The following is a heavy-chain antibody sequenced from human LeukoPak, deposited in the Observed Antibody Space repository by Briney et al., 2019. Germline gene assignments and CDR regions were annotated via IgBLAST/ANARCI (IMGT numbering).Heavy chain of an antibody. Sequence: GGSLRLSRAASGFTFSSCAMSWVRQAPGKGLEWVSAISGSGGSTYYADSVKGRFTISRDNSKNTLYLQMNSLRAEDTAVYYCATDFWSGYYTGTDDYWGQGTLVTVSS. V-gene: IGHV3-23*01. J-gene: IGHJ4*02. CDR3: ATDFWSGYYTGTDDY. CDR1: GFTFSSCA. D-gene: IGHD3-3*01. CDR2: ISGSGGST.